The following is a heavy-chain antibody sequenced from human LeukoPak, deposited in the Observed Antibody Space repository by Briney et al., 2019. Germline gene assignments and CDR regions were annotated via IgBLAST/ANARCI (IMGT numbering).Heavy chain of an antibody. CDR3: ARGPRGVGAMKTYYFDQ. CDR2: IWYDGSNK. J-gene: IGHJ4*02. V-gene: IGHV3-33*01. Sequence: PGRSLRLSSAASGFTFSSYGMHWARQAPGKGLEWVAVIWYDGSNKFYADSVKGRFTISRDNSKNTLYLQMNNLRAEDTAVYYCARGPRGVGAMKTYYFDQWGQGTLVTVSS. D-gene: IGHD3-10*01. CDR1: GFTFSSYG.